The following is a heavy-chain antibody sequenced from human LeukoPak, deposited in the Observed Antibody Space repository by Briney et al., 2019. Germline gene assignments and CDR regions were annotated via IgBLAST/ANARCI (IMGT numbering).Heavy chain of an antibody. V-gene: IGHV3-21*01. CDR2: ISSRYYI. J-gene: IGHJ4*02. Sequence: GGSLRLSWAPSAFTVSTHTTNWFRHAPGEGLEWVSSISSRYYIHYADPVKGRFTISRDNAKNSLFLQMTRLRAEDTAMYYCARVTGGSSWYGAADYWGQGTLVTVSS. CDR3: ARVTGGSSWYGAADY. D-gene: IGHD6-13*01. CDR1: AFTVSTHT.